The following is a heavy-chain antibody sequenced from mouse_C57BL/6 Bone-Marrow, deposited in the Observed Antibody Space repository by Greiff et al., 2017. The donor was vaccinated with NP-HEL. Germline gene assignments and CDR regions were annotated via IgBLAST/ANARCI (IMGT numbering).Heavy chain of an antibody. D-gene: IGHD1-1*01. CDR2: IWSGGST. Sequence: VQLQESGPGLVQPSQSLSITCTVSGFSLTSYGVHWVRQSPGKGLEWLGVIWSGGSTDYNAAFISRLSISKDNSKSRVFFKMNSLQADDTAIYYCARKGSYGRGAHWYFDVWGTGTTVTVSS. CDR3: ARKGSYGRGAHWYFDV. CDR1: GFSLTSYG. V-gene: IGHV2-2*01. J-gene: IGHJ1*03.